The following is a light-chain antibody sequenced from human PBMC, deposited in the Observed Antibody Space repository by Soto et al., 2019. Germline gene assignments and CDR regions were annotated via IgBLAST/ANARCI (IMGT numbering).Light chain of an antibody. J-gene: IGLJ2*01. CDR2: ADT. Sequence: SYELTQPPSVSVAPGQTARIYCGGYTIGHKSVHWYQQKPGQAPVLVVYADTARPSGITERFYGSNSGNTATLTISMVAAGDEADYYCQVWDSDSDHVVFGGGTKLTVL. CDR3: QVWDSDSDHVV. V-gene: IGLV3-21*02. CDR1: TIGHKS.